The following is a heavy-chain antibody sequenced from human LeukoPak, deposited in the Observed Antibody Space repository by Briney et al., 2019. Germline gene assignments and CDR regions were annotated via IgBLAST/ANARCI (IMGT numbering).Heavy chain of an antibody. CDR1: GFTFSSYS. D-gene: IGHD1-26*01. Sequence: GGSLRLSCAASGFTFSSYSMNWVREAPGKGLECVSSISSSSSYIYYADSVKGRFTISRDNAKNSLYLQMNSLRAEDTAVYYCARDSIVGATHAFDYWGQGTLVTVSS. CDR3: ARDSIVGATHAFDY. CDR2: ISSSSSYI. J-gene: IGHJ4*02. V-gene: IGHV3-21*01.